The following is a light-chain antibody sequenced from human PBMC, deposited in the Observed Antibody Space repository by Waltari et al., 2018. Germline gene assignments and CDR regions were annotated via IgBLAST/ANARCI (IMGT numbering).Light chain of an antibody. CDR3: CSYVGGSSLI. CDR2: EVI. CDR1: SSDVAIYNL. Sequence: QSALAQPASVSGSPGQSITISCPGTSSDVAIYNLASGYPQPPGKVPKLMIYEVIKRPSGVSNRFSGSKSGNTASLTISGLQAEDEADYYCCSYVGGSSLIFGGGTKLTVL. J-gene: IGLJ2*01. V-gene: IGLV2-23*02.